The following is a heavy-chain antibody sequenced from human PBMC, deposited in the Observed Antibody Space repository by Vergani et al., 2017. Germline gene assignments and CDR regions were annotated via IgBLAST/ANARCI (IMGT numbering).Heavy chain of an antibody. Sequence: QVQLVESGGGVVQRGGSLRLSRATSGFTLSNYDMQWIRQGPVKGLEFVAFIQFDGSNQYYADSVKGRFTLSRDFSKNTLYLQMNSLRTDDTATYYCAKHFRGWGIDYWGQGTQVIVSS. CDR3: AKHFRGWGIDY. V-gene: IGHV3-30*02. CDR1: GFTLSNYD. D-gene: IGHD3-16*01. CDR2: IQFDGSNQ. J-gene: IGHJ4*02.